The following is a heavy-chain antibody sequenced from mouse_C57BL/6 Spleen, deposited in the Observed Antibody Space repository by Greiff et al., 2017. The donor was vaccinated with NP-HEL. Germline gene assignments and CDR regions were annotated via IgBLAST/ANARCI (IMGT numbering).Heavy chain of an antibody. Sequence: VQLQQSGAELVKPGASVKISCKASGYAFSSYWMNWVKQRPGKGLEWIGQIYPGDGDTNYNGKFKGKATLTADESSSTAYMQLSSLTSEDSAVYFCARRDELGRFAYWGQGTLVTVSA. V-gene: IGHV1-80*01. CDR3: ARRDELGRFAY. CDR2: IYPGDGDT. D-gene: IGHD4-1*01. J-gene: IGHJ3*01. CDR1: GYAFSSYW.